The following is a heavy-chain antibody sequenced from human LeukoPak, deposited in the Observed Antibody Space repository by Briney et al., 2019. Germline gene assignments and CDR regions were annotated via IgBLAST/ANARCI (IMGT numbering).Heavy chain of an antibody. V-gene: IGHV4-39*07. CDR1: GGSIRSSSDY. CDR2: TYYSGST. Sequence: SETLSLTCTVSGGSIRSSSDYWGWIRQPPGKGLEWIGSTYYSGSTYYNPSLKSRVTISVDTSKNQFSLRLTSVTAADTAVYYCARDIQRFDPWGQGTLVTVSS. J-gene: IGHJ5*02. CDR3: ARDIQRFDP.